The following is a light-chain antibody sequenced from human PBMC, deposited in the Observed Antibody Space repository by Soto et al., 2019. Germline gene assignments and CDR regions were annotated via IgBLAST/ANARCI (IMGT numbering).Light chain of an antibody. CDR2: DVS. J-gene: IGLJ1*01. V-gene: IGLV2-14*01. CDR1: SSDVGGYNY. Sequence: QLVLTQPASVSGSPGQSITISCTGTSSDVGGYNYVSWYQQHPGKAPKLMIYDVSNRPSGVSNRFSGSKSGNTASLTISGLQAEDEADYYCSSYTSSSTLVFGTETKVTVL. CDR3: SSYTSSSTLV.